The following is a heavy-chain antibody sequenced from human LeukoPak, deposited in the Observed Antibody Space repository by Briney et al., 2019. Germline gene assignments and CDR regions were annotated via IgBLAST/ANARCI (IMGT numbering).Heavy chain of an antibody. CDR2: ISAYNGNT. V-gene: IGHV1-18*01. Sequence: GASVKVSCKASGFTFTSFGFSWVRQAPGQGLEWMGWISAYNGNTNYAQSLQGRVTMTTDASTSTVYMELRSLRSDDTAVYYCARVRGTVAAPYYFDYWGQGTLVTVSS. D-gene: IGHD6-19*01. J-gene: IGHJ4*02. CDR1: GFTFTSFG. CDR3: ARVRGTVAAPYYFDY.